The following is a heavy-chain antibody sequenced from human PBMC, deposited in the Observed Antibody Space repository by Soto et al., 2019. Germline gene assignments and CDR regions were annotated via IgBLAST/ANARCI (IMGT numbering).Heavy chain of an antibody. CDR2: INSDGSST. Sequence: GGSLRLSCAASGFTFSSYWMHWVRQAPGKGLVWVSRINSDGSSTSYADSVKGRFTISRDNAKNTLYLQMNSLRAEDTAVYYCERGSRGIQLWLSIDYWGQGTLVTVYS. CDR1: GFTFSSYW. V-gene: IGHV3-74*01. CDR3: ERGSRGIQLWLSIDY. D-gene: IGHD5-18*01. J-gene: IGHJ4*02.